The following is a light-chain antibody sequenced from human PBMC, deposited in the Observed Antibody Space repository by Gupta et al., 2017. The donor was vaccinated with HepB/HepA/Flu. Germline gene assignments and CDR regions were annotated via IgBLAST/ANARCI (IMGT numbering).Light chain of an antibody. J-gene: IGKJ4*01. CDR2: DAS. V-gene: IGKV1-33*01. CDR3: QQAGNLPIT. CDR1: QDISKY. Sequence: DIQMTQSPSSLSASVGDRVTITCQASQDISKYLHWYQQKPGKAPKLLIYDASKLEKGVPSRFSGSMSGTNFTFTISSRHPEDFATYYCQQAGNLPITFGRGTKVDIK.